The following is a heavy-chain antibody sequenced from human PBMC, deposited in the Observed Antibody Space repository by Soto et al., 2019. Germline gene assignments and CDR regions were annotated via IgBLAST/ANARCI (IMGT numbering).Heavy chain of an antibody. V-gene: IGHV3-21*01. CDR3: AKGLLAIVGTTLPRDAFNI. Sequence: EVQLVESGGGLVKPGGSLRLSCAASGFTFSRYGMNWVRQAPGKGLEWVSSISSSTSYVYYADSVKGRFSVSRDNAKKILYLEMNSLRPEDTAVYYCAKGLLAIVGTTLPRDAFNIWGQGTMVTVSS. J-gene: IGHJ3*02. CDR1: GFTFSRYG. D-gene: IGHD1-26*01. CDR2: ISSSTSYV.